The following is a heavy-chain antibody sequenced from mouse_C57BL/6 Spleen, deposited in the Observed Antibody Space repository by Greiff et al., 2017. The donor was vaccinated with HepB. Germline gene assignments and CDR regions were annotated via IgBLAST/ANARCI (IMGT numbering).Heavy chain of an antibody. J-gene: IGHJ4*01. D-gene: IGHD2-1*01. Sequence: VQLQQSGAELVRPGASVKLSCTASGFNIKDDYMHWVKQRPEQGLEWIGWIDPENGDTEYASKFQGKATITADTSSNTAYLQLSSLTSEDTAVYYCTTGLPYYAMDYWGQEPQSPSPQ. V-gene: IGHV14-4*01. CDR2: IDPENGDT. CDR1: GFNIKDDY. CDR3: TTGLPYYAMDY.